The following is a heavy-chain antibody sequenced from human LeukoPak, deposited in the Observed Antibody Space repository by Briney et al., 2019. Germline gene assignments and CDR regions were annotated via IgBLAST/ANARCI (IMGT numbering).Heavy chain of an antibody. J-gene: IGHJ4*02. Sequence: GSLRLSCAASGFSFNTHSMNWVRQAPGKGLEWVSYISSNSRTIYYADSMKGRFSISRDNAKNSLYLQINSLTAEDTAVYYCARDRGVRGLAHYFDYWGQGTLVTVSS. V-gene: IGHV3-48*01. CDR1: GFSFNTHS. D-gene: IGHD3-10*01. CDR3: ARDRGVRGLAHYFDY. CDR2: ISSNSRTI.